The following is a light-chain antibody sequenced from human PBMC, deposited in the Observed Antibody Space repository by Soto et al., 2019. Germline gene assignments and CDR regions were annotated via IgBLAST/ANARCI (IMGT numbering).Light chain of an antibody. CDR1: QSVSSSY. CDR2: GAS. Sequence: EIVLTQSPGTLSLSLGERATLSCRASQSVSSSYLAWYQQKPGQAPRLLIYGASSRATVIPDRFSGSGSGTEFTLTISSLQSEDFAVYYCQQYGSSSFTFGPGTKVDIK. J-gene: IGKJ3*01. V-gene: IGKV3-20*01. CDR3: QQYGSSSFT.